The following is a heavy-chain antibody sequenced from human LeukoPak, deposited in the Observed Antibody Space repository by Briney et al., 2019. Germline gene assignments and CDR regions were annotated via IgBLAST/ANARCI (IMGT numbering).Heavy chain of an antibody. CDR3: ARGSMGIQLWLMVDY. J-gene: IGHJ4*02. CDR2: INWNGGST. Sequence: GSLRLSCAASGFTFDDYGMSWARQAPGKGLEWVSGINWNGGSTGYADSVKGRFTISRDNAKNSLYLQMNSLRAEDTALYYCARGSMGIQLWLMVDYWGQGTLVTVSS. CDR1: GFTFDDYG. V-gene: IGHV3-20*04. D-gene: IGHD5-18*01.